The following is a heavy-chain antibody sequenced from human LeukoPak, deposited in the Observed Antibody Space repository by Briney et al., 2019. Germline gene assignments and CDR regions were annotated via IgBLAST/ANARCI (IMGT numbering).Heavy chain of an antibody. D-gene: IGHD6-13*01. CDR1: GFTFSSYS. J-gene: IGHJ4*02. CDR3: ASELPSSSWYDY. V-gene: IGHV3-21*01. CDR2: ISSSSSYI. Sequence: GGSLRLSCAASGFTFSSYSMNWVRQAPGKGLEWVSSISSSSSYIYYADSVKGRFTISRDNAKNSLYLQMNSLRAEDTAVYYCASELPSSSWYDYWGQGTLSPSPQ.